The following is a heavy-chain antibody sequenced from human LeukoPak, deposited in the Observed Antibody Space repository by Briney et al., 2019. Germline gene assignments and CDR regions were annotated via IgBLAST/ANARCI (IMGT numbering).Heavy chain of an antibody. CDR3: ARGYYYDSSGYHAWPIDY. Sequence: GGSLRLSCAASGFTFSSYAMSWVRQAPGKGLEWVSAISGSGGSTYYADSVKGRFTISRDNSKNTLYLQMNSLRAEDTAVYYCARGYYYDSSGYHAWPIDYWGQGTLVTVSS. V-gene: IGHV3-23*01. D-gene: IGHD3-22*01. J-gene: IGHJ4*02. CDR2: ISGSGGST. CDR1: GFTFSSYA.